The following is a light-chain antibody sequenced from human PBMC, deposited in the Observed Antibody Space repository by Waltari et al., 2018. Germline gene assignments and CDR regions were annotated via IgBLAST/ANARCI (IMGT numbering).Light chain of an antibody. CDR1: TTDMCSYTH. CDR2: DVT. Sequence: SSLTQPPPGPGPPGQSVTTSCPGTTTDMCSYTHVSWYQQHPGNAPKLIILDVTKRPSGVPDRLSGSKSGNTASLTISGLRAEDEAEYYCCSYAGSYTWVFGGGTKLTVV. J-gene: IGLJ3*02. CDR3: CSYAGSYTWV. V-gene: IGLV2-11*01.